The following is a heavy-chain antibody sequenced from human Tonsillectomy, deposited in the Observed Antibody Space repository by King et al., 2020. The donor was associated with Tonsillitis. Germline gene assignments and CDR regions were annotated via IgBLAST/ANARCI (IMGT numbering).Heavy chain of an antibody. CDR3: VREGSGWSRGY. J-gene: IGHJ4*02. D-gene: IGHD6-19*01. CDR2: ISENGSTI. Sequence: QVQLVESGGGLVKPGGSLRLFCAASGFTFSDYYMTWIRQAPGKGLEWVSHISENGSTIYYAGSVKGRFTVSRDNAKKSLYLQMNSLRAEDTAVYYCVREGSGWSRGYWGQGTLVTVSS. V-gene: IGHV3-11*01. CDR1: GFTFSDYY.